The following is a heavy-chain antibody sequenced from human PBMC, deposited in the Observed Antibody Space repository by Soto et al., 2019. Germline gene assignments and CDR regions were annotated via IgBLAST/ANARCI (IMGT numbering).Heavy chain of an antibody. CDR3: VKDGSIGLPYYSGLDV. V-gene: IGHV3-30*18. J-gene: IGHJ6*02. CDR1: GFTFSSYG. D-gene: IGHD6-19*01. CDR2: ISYDGSNK. Sequence: QVQLVESGGGVVQPGRSLRLSCAASGFTFSSYGMHWVRQAPGKWLEWVAVISYDGSNKYYADSVKGRFTIARDNSKNTLYLQMSSLRAEDTAVYYCVKDGSIGLPYYSGLDVWGQGTSVTVSS.